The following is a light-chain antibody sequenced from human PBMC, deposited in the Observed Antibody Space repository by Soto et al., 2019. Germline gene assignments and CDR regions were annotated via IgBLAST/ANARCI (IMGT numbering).Light chain of an antibody. Sequence: EIVMTQSPATLSVSPGERATLSCRASQSVSSNLAWYQQKPGQAPRLLIYGASTRATGVPARFSGSGSGTEFTLTISSLPSEDFAIYYCPQYNNWPRTFGRGTNVEVK. CDR2: GAS. CDR1: QSVSSN. J-gene: IGKJ1*01. CDR3: PQYNNWPRT. V-gene: IGKV3-15*01.